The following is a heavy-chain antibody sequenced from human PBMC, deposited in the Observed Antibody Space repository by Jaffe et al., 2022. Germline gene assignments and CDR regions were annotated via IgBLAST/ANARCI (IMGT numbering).Heavy chain of an antibody. J-gene: IGHJ4*02. CDR3: AKGYGDYHDSVYFDS. CDR2: ILGNGRST. Sequence: EVQMLESGGGLVQPGGSLRLSCAASGFIFSNYALGWVRRAPGKGLEWVSAILGNGRSTYHADSVKGRFTISRDNSKNTLYLQMNSLRAEDTAVYYCAKGYGDYHDSVYFDSWGQGTLVTVSS. CDR1: GFIFSNYA. D-gene: IGHD4-17*01. V-gene: IGHV3-23*01.